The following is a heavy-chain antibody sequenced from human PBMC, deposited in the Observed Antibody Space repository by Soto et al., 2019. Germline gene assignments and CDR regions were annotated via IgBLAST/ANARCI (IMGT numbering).Heavy chain of an antibody. J-gene: IGHJ6*02. CDR2: INHSGST. Sequence: SETLSLTCAVYGGSFSGYYWSWIRQPPGTGLEWIGEINHSGSTNYNPSLKRRVTISVDTSKNQFSLKLSSVTAADTAVYYCARERAITIFGVVINPHYGMDVWGQGTTVTVSS. V-gene: IGHV4-34*01. D-gene: IGHD3-3*01. CDR3: ARERAITIFGVVINPHYGMDV. CDR1: GGSFSGYY.